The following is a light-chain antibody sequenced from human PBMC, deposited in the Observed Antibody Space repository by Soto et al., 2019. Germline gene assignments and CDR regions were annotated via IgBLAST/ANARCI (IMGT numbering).Light chain of an antibody. CDR1: QSVNTN. J-gene: IGKJ5*01. V-gene: IGKV3-11*01. CDR3: QQRSSWPIT. Sequence: EIVGTQSPATLSVSPGERATLSCRASQSVNTNFAWYQQKPGQAPRLLINDASRRATGIPDRFSGSGSGADFTLTISSLEPEDFAVYYCQQRSSWPITFGQGTRLEIK. CDR2: DAS.